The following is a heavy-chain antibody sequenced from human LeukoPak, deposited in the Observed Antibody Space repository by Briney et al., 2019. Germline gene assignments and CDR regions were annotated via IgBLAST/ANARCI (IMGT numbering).Heavy chain of an antibody. Sequence: GGSLRLSCAASGFTFSSYAMSWVRQAPGKGLEWVSAISGSGGSTYYADSVKGRFTISRDNSKNTLYLQMNSLKAEDTAVYYCAKAGLGRGDYFDYWGQGTLVTVSS. V-gene: IGHV3-23*01. D-gene: IGHD3-10*01. CDR2: ISGSGGST. CDR3: AKAGLGRGDYFDY. J-gene: IGHJ4*02. CDR1: GFTFSSYA.